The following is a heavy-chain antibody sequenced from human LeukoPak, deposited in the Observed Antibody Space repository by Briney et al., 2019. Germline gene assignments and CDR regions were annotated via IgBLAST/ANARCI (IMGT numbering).Heavy chain of an antibody. J-gene: IGHJ3*02. V-gene: IGHV4-38-2*02. Sequence: PSETLSLTCSVSGYSISSGYYWGWIRPPPGKGLQWIGSIYHSGSTYYNPSLKSRVTISVDTSKNQFSLKLSPVTAEDTAVYYCAKCRRMVDAFDIWGQGTMVTVSS. CDR1: GYSISSGYY. CDR3: AKCRRMVDAFDI. CDR2: IYHSGST. D-gene: IGHD3-10*01.